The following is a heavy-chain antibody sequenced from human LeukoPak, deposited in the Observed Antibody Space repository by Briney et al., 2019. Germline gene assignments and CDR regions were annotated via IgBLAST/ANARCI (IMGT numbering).Heavy chain of an antibody. J-gene: IGHJ5*02. CDR1: GFTFSSYG. V-gene: IGHV4-34*01. D-gene: IGHD3-10*01. CDR3: ARHAAVYYYGSGSYYKRGNWFDP. Sequence: PGGSLRLSCAASGFTFSSYGMSWIRQPPGKGLEWIGEINHSGSTNYNPSLKSRVTISVDTSKNQFSLKLSSVTAADTAVYYCARHAAVYYYGSGSYYKRGNWFDPWGQGTLVTVSS. CDR2: INHSGST.